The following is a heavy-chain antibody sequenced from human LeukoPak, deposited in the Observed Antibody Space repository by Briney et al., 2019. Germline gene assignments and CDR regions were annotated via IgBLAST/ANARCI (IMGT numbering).Heavy chain of an antibody. V-gene: IGHV4-61*02. Sequence: SETLSLTCTVSGGSISSSSYYWSWIRQPAGKGLEWIGRIYTSGSTNYNPSLKSRVTISVDTSKNQFSLKLSSVTAADTAVYYCARVRRYSYGYGGGFDYMDVWGKGTTVTISS. CDR2: IYTSGST. J-gene: IGHJ6*03. CDR1: GGSISSSSYY. D-gene: IGHD5-18*01. CDR3: ARVRRYSYGYGGGFDYMDV.